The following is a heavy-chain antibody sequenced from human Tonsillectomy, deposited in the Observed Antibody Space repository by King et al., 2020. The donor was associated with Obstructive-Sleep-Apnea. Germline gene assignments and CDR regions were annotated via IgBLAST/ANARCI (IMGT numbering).Heavy chain of an antibody. D-gene: IGHD5-18*01. V-gene: IGHV4-31*03. Sequence: VQLQESGPGLVKPSQTLSLTCSVSGDSISSGGYYWTWIRQHPGKGLEWIGHMVYIGTTYYNPSLKSRVTISADTSKNQFSLRLTSVTAADTAVFYCARGGGYTSPDYWGQGTLVTVSS. CDR1: GDSISSGGYY. CDR3: ARGGGYTSPDY. CDR2: MVYIGTT. J-gene: IGHJ4*02.